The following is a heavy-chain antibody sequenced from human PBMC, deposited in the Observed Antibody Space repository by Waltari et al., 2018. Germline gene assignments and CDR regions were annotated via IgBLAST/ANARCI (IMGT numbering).Heavy chain of an antibody. J-gene: IGHJ4*02. D-gene: IGHD3-10*01. CDR3: AGGITMVRGPAY. CDR1: GGSISSYY. CDR2: IYYSGST. V-gene: IGHV4-59*08. Sequence: QVQLQESGPGLVKPSETLSLTCTVSGGSISSYYWIWIRQPPGKGLEWIGYIYYSGSTNYNPSLKSRVTISVDTSKNQFSLKLSSVTAADTAVYYCAGGITMVRGPAYWGQGTLVTVSS.